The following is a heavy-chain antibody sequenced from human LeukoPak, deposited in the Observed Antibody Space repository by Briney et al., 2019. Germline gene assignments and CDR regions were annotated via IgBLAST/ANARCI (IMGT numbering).Heavy chain of an antibody. Sequence: VASVKVSCKASGGTFSSYAISWVRQAPGQGLEWMGRIIPIFGTANYAQKFQGRVTITTDESTSTAYMELSSLRSEDTAVYYCARDRSPPWYNWNYGWFDPWGQGTLVTVSS. V-gene: IGHV1-69*05. CDR2: IIPIFGTA. D-gene: IGHD1-7*01. J-gene: IGHJ5*02. CDR3: ARDRSPPWYNWNYGWFDP. CDR1: GGTFSSYA.